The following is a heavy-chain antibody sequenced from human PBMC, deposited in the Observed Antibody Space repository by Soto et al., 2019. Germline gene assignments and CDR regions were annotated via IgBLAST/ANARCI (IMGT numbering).Heavy chain of an antibody. Sequence: EVQLVESGGGVIQPGGSLRLSCAASGFTVSSNYMSWVRQAPGKGLEWVSILYGVGTTYYADSVRGRFTISRDNSKNTVFLRMDSLSAGDTAVYYCARVGRGYARSWDFDHWGQGARVTVSS. CDR2: LYGVGTT. CDR1: GFTVSSNY. V-gene: IGHV3-53*01. D-gene: IGHD2-15*01. J-gene: IGHJ4*02. CDR3: ARVGRGYARSWDFDH.